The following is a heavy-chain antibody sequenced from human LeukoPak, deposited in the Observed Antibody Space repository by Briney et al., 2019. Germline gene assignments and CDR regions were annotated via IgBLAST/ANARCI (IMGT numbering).Heavy chain of an antibody. J-gene: IGHJ4*02. CDR1: GFTFGDYA. CDR3: AKDPRNSSGWYGTYYFDY. D-gene: IGHD6-19*01. CDR2: IRYDGSNK. Sequence: GGSLRLSCTASGFTFGDYAMSWFRQAPGKGLEWVAFIRYDGSNKYYADSVKGRFTISRDNSKNTLYLQMNSLRAEDTAVYYCAKDPRNSSGWYGTYYFDYWGQGTLVTVSS. V-gene: IGHV3-30*02.